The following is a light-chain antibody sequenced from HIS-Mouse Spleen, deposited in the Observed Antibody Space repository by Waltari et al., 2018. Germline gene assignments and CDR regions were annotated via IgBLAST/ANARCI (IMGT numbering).Light chain of an antibody. CDR2: EGS. J-gene: IGLJ2*01. Sequence: QSALTQPASVSGSPGPSIPLSCTGTTSSVGSSTLVPWYQQHPGKAPKLMIYEGSKRPSGVSNRFSGSKSGNTASLTISGLQAEDEADYYCCSYAGSSTFVVFGGGTKLTVL. V-gene: IGLV2-23*01. CDR1: TSSVGSSTL. CDR3: CSYAGSSTFVV.